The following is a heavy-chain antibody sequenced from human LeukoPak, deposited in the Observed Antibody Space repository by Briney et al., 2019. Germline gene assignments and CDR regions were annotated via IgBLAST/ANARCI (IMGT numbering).Heavy chain of an antibody. CDR2: ISWNSGSI. CDR3: AKEGYSSPYYFDY. D-gene: IGHD6-19*01. V-gene: IGHV3-9*01. CDR1: GFTFDDYA. J-gene: IGHJ4*02. Sequence: QTGGSLRLSCAASGFTFDDYAMHWVRQAPGKGLEWVSGISWNSGSIGYADSVKGRFTIPRDSAKNSLYLQMNSLRAEDTALYYCAKEGYSSPYYFDYWGQGTLVTVSS.